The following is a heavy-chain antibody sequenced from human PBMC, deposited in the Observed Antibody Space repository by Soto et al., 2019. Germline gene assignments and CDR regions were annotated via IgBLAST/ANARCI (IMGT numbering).Heavy chain of an antibody. CDR2: INGYTGNT. J-gene: IGHJ6*02. D-gene: IGHD3-16*01. CDR3: ARSWVTGKGGIDV. V-gene: IGHV1-18*01. CDR1: GYTFTSYG. Sequence: ASVKVSCKASGYTFTSYGLSWVRQAPGQGLEWLGWINGYTGNTNYAQKFQGRVTMTTDTSTNTAYLDLWTLISDDTAVYYCARSWVTGKGGIDVWGQGTTVTVSS.